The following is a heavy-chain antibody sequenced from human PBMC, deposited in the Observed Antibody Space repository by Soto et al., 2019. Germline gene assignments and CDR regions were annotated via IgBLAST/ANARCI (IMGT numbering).Heavy chain of an antibody. V-gene: IGHV3-23*01. D-gene: IGHD5-18*01. CDR3: ASVDTAMVYLRFDP. Sequence: PGGSLRLSCAASGFTCSSYAMSWVRQAPGKGLEWVSAISGSGGSTYYADSVKGRFTISRDNAKNSLYLQMNSLRAEDTAVYYCASVDTAMVYLRFDPWGQGTLVTVSS. CDR1: GFTCSSYA. J-gene: IGHJ5*02. CDR2: ISGSGGST.